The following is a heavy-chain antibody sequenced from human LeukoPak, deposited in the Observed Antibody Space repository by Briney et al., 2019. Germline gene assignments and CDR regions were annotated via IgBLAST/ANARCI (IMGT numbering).Heavy chain of an antibody. CDR1: GDSTSSGAHY. Sequence: SETLSLTCTVSGDSTSSGAHYWSWIRQPAGKGLEWIGRIFSGGSTNYNPSLKSRVTISVDTSKNQFSLKLSSVTAADTAVYYCARLRAYTPYYFDYWGQGTLVTVSS. V-gene: IGHV4-61*02. CDR3: ARLRAYTPYYFDY. J-gene: IGHJ4*02. CDR2: IFSGGST. D-gene: IGHD3-16*01.